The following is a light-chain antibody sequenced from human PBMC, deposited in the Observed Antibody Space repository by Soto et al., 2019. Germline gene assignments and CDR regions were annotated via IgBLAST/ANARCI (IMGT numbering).Light chain of an antibody. CDR3: LQHNSYPWT. Sequence: EIVLTQSPATLSLSPGERATLSCRASQSVSNYLNWYQQKPGQAPRLLIYDASNRATGIPARFSGSGSGTDFTLTISSLEPEVFAVYYCLQHNSYPWTFGQGTKVEIK. CDR1: QSVSNY. CDR2: DAS. V-gene: IGKV3-11*01. J-gene: IGKJ1*01.